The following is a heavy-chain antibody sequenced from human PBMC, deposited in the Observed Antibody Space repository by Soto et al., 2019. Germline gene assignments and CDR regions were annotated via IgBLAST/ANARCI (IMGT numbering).Heavy chain of an antibody. V-gene: IGHV3-21*01. CDR3: ARDRCSSTSCYTNYYYGMDV. CDR1: GFTFSSYS. J-gene: IGHJ6*02. D-gene: IGHD2-2*02. Sequence: GGSLRLSCAASGFTFSSYSMNWVRQAPGKGLEWVSSISSSSSYIYYADSVKGRFTISRDNATNSLYLQMNSLRAEDTAVYYCARDRCSSTSCYTNYYYGMDVWGQGTTVTVSS. CDR2: ISSSSSYI.